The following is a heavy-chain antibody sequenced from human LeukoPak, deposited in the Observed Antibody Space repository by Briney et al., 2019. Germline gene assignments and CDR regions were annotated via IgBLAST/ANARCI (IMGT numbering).Heavy chain of an antibody. CDR3: ARASGCSSTSCLMDYYYYYYMDV. J-gene: IGHJ6*03. Sequence: GASVKVSCKASGYTFTSYYMHWVRQAPGQGLEWMAIINPSGGSTSYAQKFQGRVTMTRDTSTSTVYMELSSLRSEDTAVYYCARASGCSSTSCLMDYYYYYYMDVWGKGTTVTVSS. CDR1: GYTFTSYY. V-gene: IGHV1-46*01. CDR2: INPSGGST. D-gene: IGHD2-2*01.